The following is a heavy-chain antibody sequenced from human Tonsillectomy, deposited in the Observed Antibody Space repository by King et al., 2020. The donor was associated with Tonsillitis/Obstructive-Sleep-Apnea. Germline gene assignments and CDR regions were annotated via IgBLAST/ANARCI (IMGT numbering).Heavy chain of an antibody. D-gene: IGHD2-2*01. CDR3: ARTFLCCGTSCEYPPSGWFDY. CDR2: INSDGSST. J-gene: IGHJ4*01. CDR1: GFTFRSYW. Sequence: VQLMESGGGLVQPGGSLRLSCAASGFTFRSYWMHWVRQVPGKGLVWVSRINSDGSSTNYADSVKGRFTISRDNAENTLYLQMNSLRAEDTAVYYCARTFLCCGTSCEYPPSGWFDYWGQGTLVTVSS. V-gene: IGHV3-74*01.